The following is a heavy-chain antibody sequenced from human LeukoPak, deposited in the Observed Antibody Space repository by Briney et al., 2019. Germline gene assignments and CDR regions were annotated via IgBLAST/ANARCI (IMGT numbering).Heavy chain of an antibody. Sequence: GGSLRLSCAASGFTFSSYGMHWVRQAPGKGLEWVAFIRYDGSNKYYADSVKGRFTISRDNSKNTLYLQMNSLRAEDTAVYYCANEINAVDFPLLYCGGDCYSPFDYWGQGTPVTVSS. CDR3: ANEINAVDFPLLYCGGDCYSPFDY. D-gene: IGHD2-21*01. CDR2: IRYDGSNK. CDR1: GFTFSSYG. V-gene: IGHV3-30*02. J-gene: IGHJ4*02.